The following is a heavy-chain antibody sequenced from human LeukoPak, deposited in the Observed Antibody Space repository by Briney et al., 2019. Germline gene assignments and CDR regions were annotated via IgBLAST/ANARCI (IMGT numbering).Heavy chain of an antibody. CDR2: IYTSGST. V-gene: IGHV4-61*02. CDR3: AGSSGYSSGWRVDY. Sequence: SETLSLTCTVSGGSISSGSYYWSWIRQPAGKGLEWIGRIYTSGSTNYNPSLKSRVTISVDKSKNQFSLKLSSVTAADTAVYYCAGSSGYSSGWRVDYWGQGTLVTVSS. CDR1: GGSISSGSYY. D-gene: IGHD6-19*01. J-gene: IGHJ4*02.